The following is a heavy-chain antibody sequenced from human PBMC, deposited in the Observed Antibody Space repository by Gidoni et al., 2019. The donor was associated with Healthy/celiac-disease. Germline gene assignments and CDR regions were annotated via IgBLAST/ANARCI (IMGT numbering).Heavy chain of an antibody. D-gene: IGHD6-13*01. Sequence: EVQLVESGGGLVKPGGSLRLSCAASGFTFSSYSMNWVRQAPGKGLEWVSSISSSSSYIYYTDSVKGRFTISRDNAKNSLYLQMNSLRAEDTAVYYCALVPRNDAFDIWGQGTMVTVSS. CDR1: GFTFSSYS. CDR2: ISSSSSYI. CDR3: ALVPRNDAFDI. V-gene: IGHV3-21*01. J-gene: IGHJ3*02.